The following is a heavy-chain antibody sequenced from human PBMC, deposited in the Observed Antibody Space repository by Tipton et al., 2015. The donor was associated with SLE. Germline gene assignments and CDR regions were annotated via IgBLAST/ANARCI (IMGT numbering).Heavy chain of an antibody. CDR3: ARELGMVAFDI. V-gene: IGHV4-59*01. CDR1: GGSISSYC. Sequence: TLSLTCTVSGGSISSYCWSWIRQPPGKGLEWIGYIYYSGSTNYNHSLKSRVTISVDTSKNQFSLKLSSVTAADTAVYYCARELGMVAFDIWGQGTMVTVSS. J-gene: IGHJ3*02. CDR2: IYYSGST. D-gene: IGHD7-27*01.